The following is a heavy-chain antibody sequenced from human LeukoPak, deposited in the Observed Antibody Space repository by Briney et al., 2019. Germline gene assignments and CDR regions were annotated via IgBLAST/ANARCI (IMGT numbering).Heavy chain of an antibody. J-gene: IGHJ4*02. V-gene: IGHV3-21*01. Sequence: GSLRLSCAASGFTFSSYSMNWVRQAPGKGLEWVSSISSSSSYIYYADSVKGRFTISRDNAKNSLYLQMNSLRAEDTAAYYCARGQVAAAGIFDYWGQGTLVTVSS. CDR3: ARGQVAAAGIFDY. CDR2: ISSSSSYI. D-gene: IGHD6-13*01. CDR1: GFTFSSYS.